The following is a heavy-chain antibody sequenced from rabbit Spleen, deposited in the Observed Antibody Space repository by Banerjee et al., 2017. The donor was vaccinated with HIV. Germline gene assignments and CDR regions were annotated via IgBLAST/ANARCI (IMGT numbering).Heavy chain of an antibody. CDR1: GFSFSFSNY. J-gene: IGHJ6*01. Sequence: QSLEESGGDLVKPGASLTLTCTTSGFSFSFSNYLCWVRQPPGKGPEWIACIYAGSSGNTYSATWAKGRFTISKTSSTTVTLQMTSLTAADTATYFCARDTGSSFSSYGMDLWGPGTLVTVS. CDR2: IYAGSSGNT. D-gene: IGHD8-1*01. CDR3: ARDTGSSFSSYGMDL. V-gene: IGHV1S40*01.